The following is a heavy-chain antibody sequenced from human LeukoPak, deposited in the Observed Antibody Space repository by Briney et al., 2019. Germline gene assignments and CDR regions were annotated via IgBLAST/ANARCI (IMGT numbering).Heavy chain of an antibody. J-gene: IGHJ6*02. V-gene: IGHV3-43*02. CDR1: GFTFDDYA. CDR2: ISGDGGIT. CDR3: AKDSSSWYVYYYYGMDV. Sequence: GGSLRLSCAASGFTFDDYAMHWVRQAPGKGLEWVSLISGDGGITYYADSVKGRFTISRDNSKNSLYLQMNSLRTEDTALYYCAKDSSSWYVYYYYGMDVWGQGTTVTVSS. D-gene: IGHD6-13*01.